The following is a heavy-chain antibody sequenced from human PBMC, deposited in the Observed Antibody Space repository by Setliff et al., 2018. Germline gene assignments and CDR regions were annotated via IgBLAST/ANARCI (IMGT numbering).Heavy chain of an antibody. V-gene: IGHV4-59*08. D-gene: IGHD3-22*01. CDR2: IYYSGST. J-gene: IGHJ2*01. CDR1: GGSITSYY. Sequence: SETLSLTCSVSGGSITSYYWSWTRQPPGNGLEYIGYIYYSGSTNSNPSLKSRVTISVDTSKNQFSLKLSSVTAADTAVYYCARHHAQYYSDSSGYYYEDWYFDLWGRGTLGTVS. CDR3: ARHHAQYYSDSSGYYYEDWYFDL.